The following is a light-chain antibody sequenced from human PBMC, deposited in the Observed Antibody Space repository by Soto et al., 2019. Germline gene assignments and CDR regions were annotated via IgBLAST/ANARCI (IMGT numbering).Light chain of an antibody. CDR1: QSVSSN. J-gene: IGKJ2*01. CDR2: GAS. V-gene: IGKV3-15*01. Sequence: EIVMTQSPATLSVSPGERATLSCRASQSVSSNLAWYEQKPGQAPMLLIYGASTRATGIPARFSGSGSGTEVTLTISSLLSEDFAVYYCQQYNNWPRVTFGQGTKLEIK. CDR3: QQYNNWPRVT.